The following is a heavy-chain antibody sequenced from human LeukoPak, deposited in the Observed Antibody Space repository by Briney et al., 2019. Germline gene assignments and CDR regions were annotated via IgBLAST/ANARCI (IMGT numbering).Heavy chain of an antibody. Sequence: ASVKVSCKASGGTFSSYAISWVRQAPGQGLEWMGGIIPIFGTANYAQKFQGRVTITADESTSTAYMELSSLRSEDTAVYYCARAERSGADYGEDWFDPWGQGTLVTVSS. J-gene: IGHJ5*02. CDR3: ARAERSGADYGEDWFDP. V-gene: IGHV1-69*13. CDR2: IIPIFGTA. CDR1: GGTFSSYA. D-gene: IGHD4-17*01.